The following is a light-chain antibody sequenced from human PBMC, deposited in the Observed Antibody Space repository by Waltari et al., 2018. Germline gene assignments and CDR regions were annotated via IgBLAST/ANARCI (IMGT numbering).Light chain of an antibody. V-gene: IGKV3-15*01. CDR1: ESVSEN. CDR2: RAS. J-gene: IGKJ4*01. Sequence: EIVLSQSPGTVSVSPGEEVTISCRASESVSENLAWYRQKSGQAPTLLVFRASIRVTGVSDRVAGSGSGTEFSLTITSLQPEDSGFYYCQQYNHWPPVTFGGGTKVE. CDR3: QQYNHWPPVT.